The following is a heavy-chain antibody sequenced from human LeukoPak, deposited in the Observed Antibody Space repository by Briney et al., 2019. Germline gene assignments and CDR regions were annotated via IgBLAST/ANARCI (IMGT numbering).Heavy chain of an antibody. Sequence: GGSLKLSCKASGCTFTSYSMSWVRQAPGQGLEWMGIINRSGGSTSYAEYVQGRVTMTRDMSKSTLYMELSSLRAEDTAVYYCARAWEDSSGYSSSHQYFQHSGQGTLVTVSS. J-gene: IGHJ1*01. CDR3: ARAWEDSSGYSSSHQYFQH. D-gene: IGHD3-22*01. V-gene: IGHV1-46*04. CDR2: INRSGGST. CDR1: GCTFTSYS.